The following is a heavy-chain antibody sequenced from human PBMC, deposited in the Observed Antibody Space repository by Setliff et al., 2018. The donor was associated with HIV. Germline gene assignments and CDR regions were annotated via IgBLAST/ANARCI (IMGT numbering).Heavy chain of an antibody. V-gene: IGHV4-31*03. CDR2: IHYTGST. Sequence: PSETLSLTCTVSGGSISSGGYYWSWIRQHPGKGLEWIGYIHYTGSTYYNPSLKSRVTISVDTSKNQFSLKLSSVTAADTAVYYCAREIYGGNSRPFDYWGQGTLVTAPQ. CDR3: AREIYGGNSRPFDY. CDR1: GGSISSGGYY. D-gene: IGHD4-17*01. J-gene: IGHJ4*02.